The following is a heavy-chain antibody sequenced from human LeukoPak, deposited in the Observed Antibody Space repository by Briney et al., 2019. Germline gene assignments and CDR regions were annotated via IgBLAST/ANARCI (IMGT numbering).Heavy chain of an antibody. CDR2: IYYSGST. J-gene: IGHJ4*02. D-gene: IGHD3-22*01. Sequence: SETLSLTCTVSGDSINNNNYYWSWIRQPPGKGLEWIGYIYYSGSTYYNPSLKSRVTISVDTSKNQFSLKLSSVTAADTAVYFCARDEGSAYPFDYWGQGTLVTVSS. CDR1: GDSINNNNYY. V-gene: IGHV4-30-4*01. CDR3: ARDEGSAYPFDY.